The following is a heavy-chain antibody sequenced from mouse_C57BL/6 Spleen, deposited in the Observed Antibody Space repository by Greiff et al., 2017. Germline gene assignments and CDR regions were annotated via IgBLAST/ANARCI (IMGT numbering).Heavy chain of an antibody. CDR1: GYTFTSYW. CDR2: IYPGNSDT. CDR3: TGRFHVGYFDV. J-gene: IGHJ1*03. D-gene: IGHD4-1*01. Sequence: EVKVVESGTVLARPGASVKMSCKTSGYTFTSYWMHWVKQRPGQGLEWIGAIYPGNSDTSYNQKFKGKDKLTAVTSASTAYMELSSLTNEDSAVYYCTGRFHVGYFDVWGTGTTVTVSS. V-gene: IGHV1-5*01.